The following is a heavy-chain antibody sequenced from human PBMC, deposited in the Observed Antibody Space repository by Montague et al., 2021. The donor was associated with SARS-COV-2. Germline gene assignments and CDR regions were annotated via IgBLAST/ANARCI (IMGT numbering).Heavy chain of an antibody. CDR3: ARHFFSAGAEEAGWFDP. CDR2: IYYSGST. Sequence: SETLSLTCAVYDGSFSSSSYYWGWIRQPPGKGLEWIGSIYYSGSTYYNPSLKSRVTISVDTSKNQFSLKLSSVTAADTAVYYCARHFFSAGAEEAGWFDPWGQGTLVTVSS. D-gene: IGHD1-26*01. J-gene: IGHJ5*02. CDR1: DGSFSSSSYY. V-gene: IGHV4-39*01.